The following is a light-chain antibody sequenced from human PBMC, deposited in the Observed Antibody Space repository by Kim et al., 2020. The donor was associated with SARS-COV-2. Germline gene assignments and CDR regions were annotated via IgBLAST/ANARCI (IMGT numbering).Light chain of an antibody. CDR2: AAS. V-gene: IGKV1-27*01. CDR1: QGISNY. Sequence: ASVGDRVTITCRASQGISNYLAWYQQKPGKVPRLLIYAASTLQLGVPSRFSGSGSGTDFTLTIDSLRPEDVASYYCQKYDSAPRMFGQGTKVDIK. CDR3: QKYDSAPRM. J-gene: IGKJ1*01.